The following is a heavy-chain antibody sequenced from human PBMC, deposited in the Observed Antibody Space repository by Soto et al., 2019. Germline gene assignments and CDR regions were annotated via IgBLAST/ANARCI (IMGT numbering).Heavy chain of an antibody. V-gene: IGHV4-34*01. Sequence: SETLSLTCTVYGGSFSGYYWSWIRQPPGKGLEWIGEINHSGSTNYNPSLKSRVTISVDTSKNQFSLKLSSVTAADTAVYYCARGINFGVVIRPHRWFDPWGQGTLVTVSS. CDR1: GGSFSGYY. D-gene: IGHD3-3*01. J-gene: IGHJ5*02. CDR2: INHSGST. CDR3: ARGINFGVVIRPHRWFDP.